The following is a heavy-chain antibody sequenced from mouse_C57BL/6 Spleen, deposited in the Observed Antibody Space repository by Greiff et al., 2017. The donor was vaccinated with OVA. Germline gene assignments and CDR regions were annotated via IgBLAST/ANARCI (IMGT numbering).Heavy chain of an antibody. CDR2: INPGSGGT. V-gene: IGHV1-54*01. CDR3: AREAYAAWFAY. Sequence: QVQLKQSGAELVRPGTSVKVSCKASGYAFTNYLIEWVKQRPGQGLEWIGVINPGSGGTNYNEKFKGKATLTADKSSSTAYMQLSSLTSEDSAVYFCAREAYAAWFAYWGQGTLVTVSA. J-gene: IGHJ3*01. D-gene: IGHD2-12*01. CDR1: GYAFTNYL.